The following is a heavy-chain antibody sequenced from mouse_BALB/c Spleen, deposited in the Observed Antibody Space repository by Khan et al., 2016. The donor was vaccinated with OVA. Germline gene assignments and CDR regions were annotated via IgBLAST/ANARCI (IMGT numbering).Heavy chain of an antibody. CDR2: IRSGGST. Sequence: QVQLKQSGPGLLQPSQSLSITCTVSGFSLNTYGIHWIRQSQGKGLEWLGVIRSGGSTDYNGAFISRLNITKDNSKSQVFFKMYSLQADDTAIYXCARNSYMYDFTYWGQGTLVTVSA. J-gene: IGHJ3*01. V-gene: IGHV2-2*01. CDR1: GFSLNTYG. CDR3: ARNSYMYDFTY. D-gene: IGHD2-14*01.